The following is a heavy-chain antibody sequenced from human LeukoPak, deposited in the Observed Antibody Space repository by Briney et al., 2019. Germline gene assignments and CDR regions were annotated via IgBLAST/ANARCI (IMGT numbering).Heavy chain of an antibody. CDR3: ARGSCSSTSCYTV. CDR2: INHSGST. J-gene: IGHJ4*02. Sequence: SETLSLTCAVYGGSFSGYYWGWIRQPPGKGLEWIGEINHSGSTNYNPSLKSRVPISVDTSKNQFSPKLSSVTAADTAVYYCARGSCSSTSCYTVWGQGTLVTVSS. D-gene: IGHD2-2*02. CDR1: GGSFSGYY. V-gene: IGHV4-34*01.